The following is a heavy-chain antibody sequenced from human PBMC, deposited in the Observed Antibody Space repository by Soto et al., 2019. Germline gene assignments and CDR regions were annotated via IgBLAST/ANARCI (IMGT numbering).Heavy chain of an antibody. Sequence: SETLSLTCTVSGGSISSSSNHWGWIRQPPGKGLEWIGNIYYSENTYYNPSLKSRVTISVDTSKNQFSLRLTSVTAADTAVYYCARVRTSGFLEWLDYWGQGTLVTVSS. V-gene: IGHV4-39*01. J-gene: IGHJ4*02. CDR3: ARVRTSGFLEWLDY. CDR1: GGSISSSSNH. D-gene: IGHD3-3*01. CDR2: IYYSENT.